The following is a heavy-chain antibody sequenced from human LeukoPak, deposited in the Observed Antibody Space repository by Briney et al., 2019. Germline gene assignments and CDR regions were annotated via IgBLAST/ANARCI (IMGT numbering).Heavy chain of an antibody. D-gene: IGHD2-2*01. CDR1: GFTFSSYA. V-gene: IGHV3-30-3*01. Sequence: GGSLRLSCAASGFTFSSYAMHWVRQAPGKGLEWVAVISYDGSNKYYVDSVKGRFTISRDNSKNTLYLQMNSLRAEDTAVYYCARDRGFDVVVPAALDYWGQGTLVTVSS. CDR2: ISYDGSNK. CDR3: ARDRGFDVVVPAALDY. J-gene: IGHJ4*02.